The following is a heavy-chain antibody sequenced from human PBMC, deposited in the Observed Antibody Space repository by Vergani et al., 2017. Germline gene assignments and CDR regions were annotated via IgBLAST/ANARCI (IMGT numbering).Heavy chain of an antibody. V-gene: IGHV3-72*01. Sequence: EVQLVESGGGLVQPGGSLRLSCAASGFTFSSYAMSWVRQAPGKGLEWVGRTRNKANSYTTEYAASVKGRFTISRDDSKNSLYLQMNSLKTEDTAVYYCARVWGGYYDYYMDVCGKGTTVTVSS. J-gene: IGHJ6*03. CDR3: ARVWGGYYDYYMDV. CDR2: TRNKANSYTT. D-gene: IGHD7-27*01. CDR1: GFTFSSYA.